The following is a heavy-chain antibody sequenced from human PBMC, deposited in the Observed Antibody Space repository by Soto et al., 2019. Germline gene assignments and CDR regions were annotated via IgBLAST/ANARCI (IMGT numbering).Heavy chain of an antibody. D-gene: IGHD3-10*01. CDR2: ISGAGDTT. CDR3: AKVRGGSGSLTPRVDF. J-gene: IGHJ4*02. CDR1: GFTFNNYA. V-gene: IGHV3-23*01. Sequence: EVQLLESGGGLVQPGGSLRLSCAASGFTFNNYAMTWVRQAPGKGLEWVSAISGAGDTTSYADAVKGRFTVSRDGSNNTLYLQMSSLRAEDTALYYCAKVRGGSGSLTPRVDFWGQGTLVTVSS.